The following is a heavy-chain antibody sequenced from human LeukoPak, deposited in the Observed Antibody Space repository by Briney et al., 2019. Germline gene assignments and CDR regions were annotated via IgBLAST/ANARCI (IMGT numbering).Heavy chain of an antibody. CDR1: GFTFSSYG. D-gene: IGHD3-22*01. V-gene: IGHV3-33*01. CDR2: IWYDGSNK. Sequence: GGSLRLSCAASGFTFSSYGMHWVRQAPGKGLEWVAVIWYDGSNKYYADSVKGRFTISRDNAKNSLFLQMNSLRDEDTGVYYCAIRGYYDTSYSYYYHALDVWGQGTTVTVSS. CDR3: AIRGYYDTSYSYYYHALDV. J-gene: IGHJ6*02.